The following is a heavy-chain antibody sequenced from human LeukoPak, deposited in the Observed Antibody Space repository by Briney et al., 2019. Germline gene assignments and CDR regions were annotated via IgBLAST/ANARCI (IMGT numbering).Heavy chain of an antibody. D-gene: IGHD3-22*01. CDR2: IYYSGST. CDR1: GGSISSSSYY. J-gene: IGHJ5*02. Sequence: SETLPLTCTVSGGSISSSSYYWGWIRQPPGKGLEWIGSIYYSGSTYYNPSLKSRVTISVDTSKNQFSLKLSSVTAADTAVYYCARHNYYYDSSGYYQDNWFDPWGQGTLVTVSS. V-gene: IGHV4-39*01. CDR3: ARHNYYYDSSGYYQDNWFDP.